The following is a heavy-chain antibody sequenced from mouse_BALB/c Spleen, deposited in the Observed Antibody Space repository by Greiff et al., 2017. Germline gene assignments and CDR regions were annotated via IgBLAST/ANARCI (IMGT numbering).Heavy chain of an antibody. Sequence: EVQLVESGGGLVQPGGSRKLSCAASGFTFSSFGMHWVRQAPEKGLEWVAYISSGSSTIYYADTVKGRFTISRDNPKNTLFLQMTSLRSEDTAMYYCARSSNYDYDGLDYWGQGTTLTVSS. V-gene: IGHV5-17*02. CDR2: ISSGSSTI. J-gene: IGHJ2*01. D-gene: IGHD2-4*01. CDR1: GFTFSSFG. CDR3: ARSSNYDYDGLDY.